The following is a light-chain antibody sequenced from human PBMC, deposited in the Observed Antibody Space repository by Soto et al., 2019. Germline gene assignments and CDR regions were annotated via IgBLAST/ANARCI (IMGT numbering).Light chain of an antibody. CDR2: DTS. CDR1: QSLNSN. Sequence: ILLTQSPATLSVSPGERVTLSCRASQSLNSNLAWYQQRPGQAPRLLLYDTSTRATGIPARFSGSGSGTEFTLTISSLQSEDFAVYYCQQYNNWWTFGQGTKVEIK. J-gene: IGKJ1*01. CDR3: QQYNNWWT. V-gene: IGKV3-15*01.